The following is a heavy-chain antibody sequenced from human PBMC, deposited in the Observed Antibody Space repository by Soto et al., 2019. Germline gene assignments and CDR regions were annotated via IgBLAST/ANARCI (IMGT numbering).Heavy chain of an antibody. D-gene: IGHD6-6*01. CDR2: IYPGDSDT. CDR1: GYSFTSFW. J-gene: IGHJ6*02. Sequence: GESLKISCKGSGYSFTSFWIGWVRQMPGKGLEWMGIIYPGDSDTRYSPSFQGQVTISADKSISTAYLQWSSLKASATAMYYCAKQYLYSSSSGVGMDVGGQGTRVTVSS. CDR3: AKQYLYSSSSGVGMDV. V-gene: IGHV5-51*01.